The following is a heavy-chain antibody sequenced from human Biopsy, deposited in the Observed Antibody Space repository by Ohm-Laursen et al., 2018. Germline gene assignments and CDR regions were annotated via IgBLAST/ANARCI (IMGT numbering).Heavy chain of an antibody. J-gene: IGHJ6*02. D-gene: IGHD3-10*01. V-gene: IGHV3-30*18. CDR3: VKDRGAAGTDYYYGMDV. Sequence: SLRLSCAAPRFTFSTYGMHWVRQAPGKGLEWVAVISFDGSDQKYADSVKGRFTISRDNSKNTLYLQMNSLRAEDTAVFYCVKDRGAAGTDYYYGMDVWGQGTTVTVSS. CDR2: ISFDGSDQ. CDR1: RFTFSTYG.